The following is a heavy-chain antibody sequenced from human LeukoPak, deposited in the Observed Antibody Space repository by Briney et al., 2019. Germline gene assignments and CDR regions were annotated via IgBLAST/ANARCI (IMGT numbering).Heavy chain of an antibody. CDR1: GGSISSGSYY. Sequence: SETLSLTCTVSGGSISSGSYYWSWIRQPAGKGLEWIGRIYTSGSTNYNPSLKSRVTISVDTSKNQFSLKLSSVTAADTAVYYCVRGRLDSSGYYPFDYWGQGTLVTVSS. CDR3: VRGRLDSSGYYPFDY. D-gene: IGHD3-22*01. J-gene: IGHJ4*02. CDR2: IYTSGST. V-gene: IGHV4-61*02.